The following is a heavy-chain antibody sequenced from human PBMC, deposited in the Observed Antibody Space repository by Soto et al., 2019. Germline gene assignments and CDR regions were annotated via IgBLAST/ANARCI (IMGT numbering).Heavy chain of an antibody. V-gene: IGHV3-23*01. D-gene: IGHD3-3*01. CDR3: AKAHEITVFGILISSPYDC. CDR1: GFIFSNYA. CDR2: ISGSGDGT. Sequence: GGSLRLSCAASGFIFSNYAMTWVRQAPGKGLEWVSAISGSGDGTYYADSVKGRFTISRDNSKNTMYLQMSSLRADDTAVYYCAKAHEITVFGILISSPYDCWGPGTLVTVSS. J-gene: IGHJ4*02.